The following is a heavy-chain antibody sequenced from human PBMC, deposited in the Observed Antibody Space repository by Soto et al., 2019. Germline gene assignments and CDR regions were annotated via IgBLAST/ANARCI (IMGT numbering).Heavy chain of an antibody. CDR3: ARSQGSSTSLEIYYYYYYGMDV. V-gene: IGHV1-69*01. Sequence: QVQLVQSGAEVKKPGSSVKVSCKASGGTFSSYAISGVRQAPGQGIEWMGGIIPIPGTANYAQKFQGRVTIAADESTSTAYMELSSMRSEDTAVYYCARSQGSSTSLEIYYYYYYGMDVWGQGTTVTVSS. CDR1: GGTFSSYA. J-gene: IGHJ6*02. D-gene: IGHD2-2*01. CDR2: IIPIPGTA.